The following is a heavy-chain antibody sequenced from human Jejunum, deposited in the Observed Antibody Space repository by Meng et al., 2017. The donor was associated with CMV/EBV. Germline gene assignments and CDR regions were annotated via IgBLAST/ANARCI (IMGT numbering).Heavy chain of an antibody. J-gene: IGHJ4*02. Sequence: SGFTFSNYPMHWVRQAPGKGLGWVAYISYNGGRAYMADSVKGRFTISRDNSKNKMYLQMNSLRADDTAVYYCAREGTLNFSLESWGQGTLVTVSS. CDR3: AREGTLNFSLES. CDR1: GFTFSNYP. V-gene: IGHV3-33*05. CDR2: ISYNGGRA. D-gene: IGHD3-10*01.